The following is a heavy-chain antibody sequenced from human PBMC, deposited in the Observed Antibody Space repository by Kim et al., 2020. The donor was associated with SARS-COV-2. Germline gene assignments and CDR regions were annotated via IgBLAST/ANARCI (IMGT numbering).Heavy chain of an antibody. Sequence: GGSLRLSCAASGFTFSSYAMHWVRQAPGKGLEWVAVISYDGSNKNYADSVKGRFTISRDNSKNTLYLQMNSLRAEDTAVYYCARDGCASFWGFYYYYYG. V-gene: IGHV3-30-3*01. CDR1: GFTFSSYA. D-gene: IGHD3-16*01. J-gene: IGHJ6*01. CDR3: ARDGCASFWGFYYYYYG. CDR2: ISYDGSNK.